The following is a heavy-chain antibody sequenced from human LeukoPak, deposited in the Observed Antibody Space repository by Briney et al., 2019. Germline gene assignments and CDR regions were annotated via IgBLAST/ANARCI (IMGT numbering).Heavy chain of an antibody. CDR1: GFTVSDNH. J-gene: IGHJ4*02. Sequence: PGGSLRLSCVASGFTVSDNHVSWVRQAPGKGLEWVSLIDNVGGTYYADSVKGRFTISRDNSKNTLYLQMNSLRAEDTAVYYCAKSSSIGTLSSDYWGQGTLVTVSS. D-gene: IGHD6-6*01. CDR2: IDNVGGT. CDR3: AKSSSIGTLSSDY. V-gene: IGHV3-66*02.